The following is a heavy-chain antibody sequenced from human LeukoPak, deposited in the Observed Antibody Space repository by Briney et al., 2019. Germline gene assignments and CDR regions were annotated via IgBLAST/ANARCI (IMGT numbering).Heavy chain of an antibody. D-gene: IGHD5-12*01. J-gene: IGHJ4*02. CDR1: GFTVSSNY. CDR2: IYSGGST. Sequence: GGSLRLSCAASGFTVSSNYMSGVRQAPGKGREWVSVIYSGGSTYYADSVKGRFTISRDDSKNTVFLQMKSLRAEDTAVYYCARLPRSGYYYFDYWGQGILVTVSS. CDR3: ARLPRSGYYYFDY. V-gene: IGHV3-66*01.